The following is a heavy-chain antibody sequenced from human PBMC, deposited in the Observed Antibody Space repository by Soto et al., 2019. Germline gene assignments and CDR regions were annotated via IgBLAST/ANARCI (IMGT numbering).Heavy chain of an antibody. D-gene: IGHD6-6*01. J-gene: IGHJ5*02. CDR2: IIPIFGTA. CDR3: ARDVLAARLVYWFDP. Sequence: QVQLVQSGAEVKKPGSSVKVSCKASGGTFSSYAISWVRQPPGQGLEWMGGIIPIFGTANYAQKFQGRVTITADKSTSTAYMELSSLRSEDTAVYYCARDVLAARLVYWFDPWGQGTLVTVSS. CDR1: GGTFSSYA. V-gene: IGHV1-69*06.